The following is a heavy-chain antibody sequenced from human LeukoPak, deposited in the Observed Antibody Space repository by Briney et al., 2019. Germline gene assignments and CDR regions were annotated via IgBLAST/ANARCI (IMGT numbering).Heavy chain of an antibody. CDR3: ARVYSDSSGYNFDY. Sequence: SETLSLTCTVSGASFSSGSYYWSWIRQSPGKGLEWIGYIYYSGSTNYNPSLKSRVTISVDTSKNQFSLKLSSVTAADTAVYYCARVYSDSSGYNFDYWGQGTPVTVSS. V-gene: IGHV4-61*01. CDR1: GASFSSGSYY. D-gene: IGHD3-22*01. CDR2: IYYSGST. J-gene: IGHJ4*02.